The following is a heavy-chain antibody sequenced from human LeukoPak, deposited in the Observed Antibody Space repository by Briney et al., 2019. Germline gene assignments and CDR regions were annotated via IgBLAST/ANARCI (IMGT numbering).Heavy chain of an antibody. Sequence: ASVKVSCKASGGTFSSYAISWVRQAPGQGLEWMGGIIPIFGTANYAQKFQGRVTITTDESTSTAYMELSSLRSEDTAVYYCARDRAWAARPHRDDNWSDPWGQGTLVTVSS. D-gene: IGHD6-6*01. CDR3: ARDRAWAARPHRDDNWSDP. V-gene: IGHV1-69*05. CDR2: IIPIFGTA. CDR1: GGTFSSYA. J-gene: IGHJ5*02.